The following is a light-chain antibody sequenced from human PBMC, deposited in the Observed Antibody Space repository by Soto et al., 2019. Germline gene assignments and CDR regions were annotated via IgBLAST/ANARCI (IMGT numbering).Light chain of an antibody. CDR3: SSYTTSSTLI. Sequence: QSALTQPASVSGSPGQSITISCTGTSSDVGRYKLVSWYQQHPGKAPKLMIYDVTNRPSGVSNRFSGSKSGHTASLTISGLHAEDEADYYCSSYTTSSTLIFGGGTKLTVL. CDR1: SSDVGRYKL. CDR2: DVT. J-gene: IGLJ2*01. V-gene: IGLV2-14*03.